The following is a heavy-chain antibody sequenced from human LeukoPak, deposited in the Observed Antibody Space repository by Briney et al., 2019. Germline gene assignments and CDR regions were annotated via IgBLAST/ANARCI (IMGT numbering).Heavy chain of an antibody. CDR2: INLDGSQK. Sequence: GGSLRLSCAASGFTVFNYWMSWVRQAPGKGLEWVANINLDGSQKYYVDSLKGRFTISRDNAKNSLYLQMNSLRAEDTAVYYCARVGGGLPKVDYWGQGTLVTVSS. V-gene: IGHV3-7*01. CDR3: ARVGGGLPKVDY. CDR1: GFTVFNYW. D-gene: IGHD3-10*01. J-gene: IGHJ4*02.